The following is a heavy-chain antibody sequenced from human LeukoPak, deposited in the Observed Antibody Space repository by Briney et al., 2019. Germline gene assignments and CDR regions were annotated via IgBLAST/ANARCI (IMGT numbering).Heavy chain of an antibody. D-gene: IGHD3-16*02. Sequence: ASVKVSCKASGGTFSSYAISWVRQAPGQGLEWMGGIIPIFDTTNYAQKFQGRVTITADESTSTAYMGLSSLRSVDTAVYYCARGGLGDYIWGSYRLQEFDYWGQGTLVTVSS. V-gene: IGHV1-69*13. CDR3: ARGGLGDYIWGSYRLQEFDY. J-gene: IGHJ4*02. CDR2: IIPIFDTT. CDR1: GGTFSSYA.